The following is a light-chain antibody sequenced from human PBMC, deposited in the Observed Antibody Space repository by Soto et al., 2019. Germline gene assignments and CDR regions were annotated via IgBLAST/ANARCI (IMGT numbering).Light chain of an antibody. J-gene: IGKJ2*01. CDR3: QQHNDDTPFT. CDR1: QTISSS. CDR2: DAT. Sequence: DIQMTQSPSTLSASVGDRVTITCRASQTISSSLAWYQHKPGKAPKLLIFDATTLQSGVPSRFSGSGFGTEFTLTITGMQPYDVATYYCQQHNDDTPFTFGHGTKLEIK. V-gene: IGKV1-5*01.